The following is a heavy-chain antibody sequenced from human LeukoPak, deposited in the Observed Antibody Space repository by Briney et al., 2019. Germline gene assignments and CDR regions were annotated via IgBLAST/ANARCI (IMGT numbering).Heavy chain of an antibody. CDR3: ANLQKGNYKASF. V-gene: IGHV3-23*01. Sequence: PGGSLRLSCVGSGFAFSSYHLSWVRQIPGKGLEWLSVVTANSDNIYYADSVKGRFTISRDNSKDTLYLQMNGLRAEDSALYYCANLQKGNYKASFWGQGTLVTVSS. D-gene: IGHD3-10*01. J-gene: IGHJ4*02. CDR2: VTANSDNI. CDR1: GFAFSSYH.